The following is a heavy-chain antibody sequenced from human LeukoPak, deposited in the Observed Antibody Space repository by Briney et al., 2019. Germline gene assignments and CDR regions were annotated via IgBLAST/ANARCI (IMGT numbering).Heavy chain of an antibody. CDR3: ARDIAAAADLDY. CDR1: GYTFTGYY. V-gene: IGHV1-2*02. CDR2: INPNSGGT. Sequence: DSVTVSRKASGYTFTGYYMHWVRQAPGQGLEWMGWINPNSGGTNYAQKFQGRVTMTRDTSISTAYMELSRLRSDDTAVYYCARDIAAAADLDYWGQGTLVTVSS. J-gene: IGHJ4*02. D-gene: IGHD6-13*01.